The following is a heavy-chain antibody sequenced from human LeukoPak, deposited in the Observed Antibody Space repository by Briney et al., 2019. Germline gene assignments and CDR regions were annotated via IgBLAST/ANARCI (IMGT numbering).Heavy chain of an antibody. V-gene: IGHV3-30*02. CDR1: GFIFSNYG. J-gene: IGHJ3*02. CDR3: SRGASEAFDI. CDR2: IRYDGNLQ. Sequence: GGSPRLSCAASGFIFSNYGFHWVRQAPGKGLEWVAVIRYDGNLQYHADSVKGRFTVSKDNFKDTLYLHMNGLRPEDSAVYYCSRGASEAFDIWGQGSMVTVP.